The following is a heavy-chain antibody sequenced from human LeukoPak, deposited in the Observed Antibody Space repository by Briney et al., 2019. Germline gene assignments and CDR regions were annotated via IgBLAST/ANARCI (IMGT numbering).Heavy chain of an antibody. CDR2: IWYDGSNK. Sequence: PGGSLRLSCAASGFTFSSYGMHWVRQAPGKGLEWVAVIWYDGSNKYYADSVKGRLTISRDNSKNTLYLQMNSLRAEDTAVYYCARGGGMATIIDYWGQGTLVTVSS. CDR3: ARGGGMATIIDY. CDR1: GFTFSSYG. J-gene: IGHJ4*02. V-gene: IGHV3-33*01. D-gene: IGHD5-24*01.